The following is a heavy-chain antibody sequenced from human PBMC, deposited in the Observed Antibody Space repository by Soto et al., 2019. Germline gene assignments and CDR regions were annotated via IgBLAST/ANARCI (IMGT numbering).Heavy chain of an antibody. CDR1: GFTFSSYS. J-gene: IGHJ3*02. CDR2: ISSSSSYI. CDR3: ARDGATTVTTDVVFDI. V-gene: IGHV3-21*04. D-gene: IGHD4-17*01. Sequence: PGGSLRLSCAASGFTFSSYSMNWVRQAPGKGLEWVSSISSSSSYIYCADSVKGRFTISRDNAKNSLYLQMNSLRAEDTAVYYCARDGATTVTTDVVFDIWGQGTMVTVSS.